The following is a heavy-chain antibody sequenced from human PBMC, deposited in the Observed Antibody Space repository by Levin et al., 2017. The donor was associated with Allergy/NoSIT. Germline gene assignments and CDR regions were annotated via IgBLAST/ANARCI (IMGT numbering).Heavy chain of an antibody. J-gene: IGHJ4*02. D-gene: IGHD6-19*01. CDR3: ARDRGVAGFFDS. Sequence: PGGSLRLSCAASGFTFSDHHMGWIRQAPGKGLEWISYITGSDAITYYAESVEGRFTIARDNAKNSLYLQMDGLRAEDTAVYFCARDRGVAGFFDSWGQGTLVTVTS. V-gene: IGHV3-11*01. CDR2: ITGSDAIT. CDR1: GFTFSDHH.